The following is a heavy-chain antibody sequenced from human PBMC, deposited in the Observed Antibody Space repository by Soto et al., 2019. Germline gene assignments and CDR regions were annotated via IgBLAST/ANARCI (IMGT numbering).Heavy chain of an antibody. Sequence: GESLKISCKGSGYSFTSYLIGWVRQMPGKGLEWMGIIYPGDSDTRYSPSFQGQVTISADKSISTAYLQWSRLKASDTAMYYCARHRTTGYSLAAFDIWGQGTMVTVSS. CDR1: GYSFTSYL. CDR2: IYPGDSDT. V-gene: IGHV5-51*01. J-gene: IGHJ3*02. CDR3: ARHRTTGYSLAAFDI. D-gene: IGHD1-1*01.